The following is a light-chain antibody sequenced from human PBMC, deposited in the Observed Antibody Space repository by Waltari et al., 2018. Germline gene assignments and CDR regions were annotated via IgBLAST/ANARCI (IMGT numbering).Light chain of an antibody. CDR2: DID. Sequence: QSVLTQPPSVSAAPGQKVPIPSSGSIPNLGSNHVSWYQQLPGTAPKLPLYDIDKRPSGIPDRFSGSKSGTSATLDITGLQTGDEAGYYCGTWDSSLSAGVFGGGTKLTVL. CDR1: IPNLGSNH. V-gene: IGLV1-51*01. J-gene: IGLJ3*02. CDR3: GTWDSSLSAGV.